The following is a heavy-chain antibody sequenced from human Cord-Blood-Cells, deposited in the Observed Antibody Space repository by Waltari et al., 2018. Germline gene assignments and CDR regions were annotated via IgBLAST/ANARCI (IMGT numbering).Heavy chain of an antibody. Sequence: GGGLVQPGRSLRLSCAASGFTFDDYAMHWVRQAPGKGLEWVSGISWNSGSIGYADSVKGRFTISRDNAKNSLYLQMNSLRAEDTALYYCAKAGGGYCSGGSCYEAYYYYYYGMDVWGQGTTVTVS. J-gene: IGHJ6*02. CDR1: GFTFDDYA. V-gene: IGHV3-9*01. D-gene: IGHD2-15*01. CDR3: AKAGGGYCSGGSCYEAYYYYYYGMDV. CDR2: ISWNSGSI.